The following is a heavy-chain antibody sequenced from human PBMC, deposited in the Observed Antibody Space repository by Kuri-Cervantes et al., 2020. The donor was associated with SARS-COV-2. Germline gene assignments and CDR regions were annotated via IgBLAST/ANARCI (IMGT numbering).Heavy chain of an antibody. CDR1: GFPFSSYA. D-gene: IGHD3-3*01. CDR2: ISGSGGST. CDR3: AKDGTYYDFWSGYLTDETYYYYYYMDV. V-gene: IGHV3-23*01. Sequence: LSLTCAASGFPFSSYAMSWVRQAPGKGLEWVSAISGSGGSTYYADSVKGRFTISRDNSKNTLYLQMNSLRAEDTAVYYCAKDGTYYDFWSGYLTDETYYYYYYMDVWGKGTTVTVSS. J-gene: IGHJ6*03.